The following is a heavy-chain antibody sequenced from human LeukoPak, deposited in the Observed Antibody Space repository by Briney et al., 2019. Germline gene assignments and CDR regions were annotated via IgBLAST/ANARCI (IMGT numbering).Heavy chain of an antibody. V-gene: IGHV3-74*01. D-gene: IGHD3-16*01. J-gene: IGHJ5*02. CDR1: GFTFSSYW. CDR2: INSDGSST. Sequence: PGGSLRLSCAASGFTFSSYWMHWVRQAPGKGLVWVSRINSDGSSTSYADSVKGRFTISRDNAKNTLYLQMNSLRAEDTAVYYCAKGGQHDYVWGRIPSSWGQGTPVTVSS. CDR3: AKGGQHDYVWGRIPSS.